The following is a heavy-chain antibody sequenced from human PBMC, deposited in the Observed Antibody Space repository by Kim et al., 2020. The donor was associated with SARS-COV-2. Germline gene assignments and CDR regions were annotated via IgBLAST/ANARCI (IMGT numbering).Heavy chain of an antibody. V-gene: IGHV7-4-1*02. J-gene: IGHJ4*02. CDR2: INTNTGNP. D-gene: IGHD3-3*01. CDR3: ARGGSYDFWSGYPPYYFDY. Sequence: ASVKVSCKASGYTFTSYAMNWVRQAPGQGLEWMGWINTNTGNPTYAQGFTGRFVFSLDTSVSTAYLQISSLKAEDTAVYYCARGGSYDFWSGYPPYYFDYWGQGTLVTVSS. CDR1: GYTFTSYA.